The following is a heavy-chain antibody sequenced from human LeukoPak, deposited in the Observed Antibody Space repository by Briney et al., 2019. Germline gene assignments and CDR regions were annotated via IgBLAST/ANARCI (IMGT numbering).Heavy chain of an antibody. J-gene: IGHJ4*02. CDR2: INPNSGGT. CDR3: ARVRDYGSGPRYFDY. Sequence: GSSVKVSCKASGGTFSSYAISWVRQAPGQGLEWMGWINPNSGGTNYAQKFQGRVTMTRDTSISTAYMELSRLRSDDTAVYYCARVRDYGSGPRYFDYWGQGTLVTVSS. V-gene: IGHV1-2*02. D-gene: IGHD3-10*01. CDR1: GGTFSSYA.